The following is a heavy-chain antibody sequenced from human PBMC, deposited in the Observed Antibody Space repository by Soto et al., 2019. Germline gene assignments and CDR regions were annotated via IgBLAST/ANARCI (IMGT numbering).Heavy chain of an antibody. CDR2: IYYSEST. J-gene: IGHJ5*02. Sequence: QVQLQESGPGLVKPSQTLSLTCTVSGGSISSGGYYWSWIRQHPGKGLEWIGYIYYSESTYYNPSLKSRVTISVDTSKNQFSLKLSSVTAADTAVYYCARGSLGYSSGWYGWFDPWGQGTLVTVSS. V-gene: IGHV4-31*03. D-gene: IGHD6-19*01. CDR1: GGSISSGGYY. CDR3: ARGSLGYSSGWYGWFDP.